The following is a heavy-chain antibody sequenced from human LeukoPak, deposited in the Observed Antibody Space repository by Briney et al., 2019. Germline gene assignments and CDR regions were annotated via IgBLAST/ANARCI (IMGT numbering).Heavy chain of an antibody. V-gene: IGHV4-59*01. CDR2: IYYSGST. CDR3: ASTTGGY. CDR1: GGSISSYY. D-gene: IGHD1-14*01. Sequence: SETPSLTCTVSGGSISSYYWSWIRQPPGKGLEWIGYIYYSGSTNYNPSLKSRVIISVDTSKNQFSLKLRSVTAADTAVYYCASTTGGYWGQGTLVTVSS. J-gene: IGHJ4*02.